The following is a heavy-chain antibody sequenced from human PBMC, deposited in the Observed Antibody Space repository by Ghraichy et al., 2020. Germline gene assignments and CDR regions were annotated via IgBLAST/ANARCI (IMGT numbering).Heavy chain of an antibody. CDR3: ARAPAAGTHYYYYYYLDV. CDR1: GGSISSYY. J-gene: IGHJ6*03. V-gene: IGHV4-59*01. D-gene: IGHD6-13*01. CDR2: IYYSGST. Sequence: ESLNISCTVSGGSISSYYWSWIRQPPGKGLEWIGYIYYSGSTNYNPSLKSRVTISVDTSKNQFSLTLSSVTAADTAVYYCARAPAAGTHYYYYYYLDVWGKGTTVTVSS.